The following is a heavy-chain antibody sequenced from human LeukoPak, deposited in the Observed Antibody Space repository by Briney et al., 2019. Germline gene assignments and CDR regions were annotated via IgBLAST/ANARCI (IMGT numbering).Heavy chain of an antibody. CDR1: GFTFDDYA. Sequence: GGSLRLSCAASGFTFDDYAMHWVRQAPGKGLEWFSGISGNSGSIGYADSVKGRFTISRDNAKNSLYLQMNSLRAEDTALYYCAKGSGGSLYYFDYWGQGTLVTVSS. CDR2: ISGNSGSI. CDR3: AKGSGGSLYYFDY. V-gene: IGHV3-9*01. J-gene: IGHJ4*02. D-gene: IGHD2-15*01.